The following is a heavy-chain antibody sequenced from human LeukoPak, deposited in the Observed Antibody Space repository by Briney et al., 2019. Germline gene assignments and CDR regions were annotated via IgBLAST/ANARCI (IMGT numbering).Heavy chain of an antibody. J-gene: IGHJ6*03. CDR1: GYTFTGYY. V-gene: IGHV1-2*02. D-gene: IGHD3-10*01. CDR3: ARGKITYFYGWGSKTHSYYYHMDV. CDR2: INPNSGGT. Sequence: ASVKVSCKASGYTFTGYYMHWVRQAPGQGLEWMGWINPNSGGTNYAQKFQGRVTMTSNTSINTAYLELSSLRSADTAVYYCARGKITYFYGWGSKTHSYYYHMDVWGKGTTVTVSS.